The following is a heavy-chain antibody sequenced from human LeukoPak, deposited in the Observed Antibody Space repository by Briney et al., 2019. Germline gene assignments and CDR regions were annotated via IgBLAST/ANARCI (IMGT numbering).Heavy chain of an antibody. V-gene: IGHV3-23*01. CDR3: AKRGVVIRVILVGFHKEAYYFDS. D-gene: IGHD3-22*01. CDR1: GFIFSTYA. Sequence: GGSLRLSCATSGFIFSTYALSWVRQAPGKGLEWVAGFSGSGGRTDYADSVKGRFTISRDNSKDTLYLQMKSPRAEDTAVYFCAKRGVVIRVILVGFHKEAYYFDSWGQGALVTVSS. J-gene: IGHJ4*02. CDR2: FSGSGGRT.